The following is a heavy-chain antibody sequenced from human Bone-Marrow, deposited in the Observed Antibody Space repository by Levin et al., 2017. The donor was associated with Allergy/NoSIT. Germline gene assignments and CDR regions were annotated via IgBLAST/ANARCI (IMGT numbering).Heavy chain of an antibody. CDR2: ISYDGNNK. J-gene: IGHJ4*02. CDR1: GFSFSNYA. V-gene: IGHV3-30*04. CDR3: ARASAAGGTDY. Sequence: PGGSLRLSCAASGFSFSNYAMHWVRQTPGRGLEWVAIISYDGNNKDYSHSVKGRFTISRDNSKNTLYLQMNSLRPEDTAVYYAARASAAGGTDYWGQGTLVTVSS. D-gene: IGHD6-13*01.